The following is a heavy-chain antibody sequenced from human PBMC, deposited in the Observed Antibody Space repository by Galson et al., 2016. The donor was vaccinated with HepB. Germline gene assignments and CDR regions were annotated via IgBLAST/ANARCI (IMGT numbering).Heavy chain of an antibody. CDR1: GFTFSIYA. CDR3: ARDVVIDPRIEYYYYYYGLDV. CDR2: ISGSGGST. V-gene: IGHV3-23*01. J-gene: IGHJ6*02. D-gene: IGHD2-21*01. Sequence: SLRLSCAASGFTFSIYAMSWVRQAPGKGLEWVSAISGSGGSTYYADSVKGRFTVSRDNSKNTLYLQMNSLRAEDTAVYFCARDVVIDPRIEYYYYYYGLDVWGQGTTVTGSS.